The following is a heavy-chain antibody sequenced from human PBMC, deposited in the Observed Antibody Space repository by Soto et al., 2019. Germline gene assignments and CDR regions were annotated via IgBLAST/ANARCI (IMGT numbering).Heavy chain of an antibody. CDR3: ARGPGGWLHYFDY. Sequence: QVQLVQSGAEEKKPGASVKLSCKASGYTFTSYAMHWVRQAPGQRLDWMGWINAGNGNTKYSQKFQGRVTITRDTSARTAYMELSSLRSEDTAVYYCARGPGGWLHYFDYWGQGTLVTVSS. CDR1: GYTFTSYA. CDR2: INAGNGNT. J-gene: IGHJ4*02. V-gene: IGHV1-3*05. D-gene: IGHD6-19*01.